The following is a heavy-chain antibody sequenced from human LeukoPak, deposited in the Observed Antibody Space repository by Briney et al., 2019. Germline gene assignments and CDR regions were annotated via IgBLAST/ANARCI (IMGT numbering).Heavy chain of an antibody. J-gene: IGHJ6*02. CDR3: ASMEDQLPPRGGMDV. CDR1: GFTFSDYY. Sequence: GGSLRLSCAASGFTFSDYYMSWIRQAPGKGLEWVSYISSSGSTIYYADSVKGRFTISRDNAKNSLYLQMNSLRAEDTAVYYCASMEDQLPPRGGMDVWGQGTTVTVSS. V-gene: IGHV3-11*01. CDR2: ISSSGSTI. D-gene: IGHD2-2*01.